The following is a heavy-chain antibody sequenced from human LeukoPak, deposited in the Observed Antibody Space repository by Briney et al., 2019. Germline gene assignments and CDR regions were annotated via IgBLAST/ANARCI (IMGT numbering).Heavy chain of an antibody. D-gene: IGHD3-22*01. CDR2: IYYSGST. CDR3: ARPGPATSYYYDSSGYYSPSFLYYFDY. J-gene: IGHJ4*02. Sequence: PSETLSLTCTVSGGSISSSSYYWGWIRQPPGKGLEWIGSIYYSGSTYCNTSLTSRVTISVDTSKNQFSLKLSSVTAADTAVYYCARPGPATSYYYDSSGYYSPSFLYYFDYWGQGTLVTVSS. CDR1: GGSISSSSYY. V-gene: IGHV4-39*01.